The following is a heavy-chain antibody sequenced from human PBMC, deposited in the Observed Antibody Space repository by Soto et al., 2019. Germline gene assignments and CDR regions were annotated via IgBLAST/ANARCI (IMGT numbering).Heavy chain of an antibody. Sequence: GASVKVSCKASGYTFTNYGLSWLRQAPGQGLEWMGWINGYNGDITYAQKLQGRVTMTTDTSTSTAYMELRSLTSDDTAVYYCARDRYTWSNFANNNWLDPLGQGTLVTVSS. CDR2: INGYNGDI. CDR1: GYTFTNYG. V-gene: IGHV1-18*01. D-gene: IGHD2-2*02. J-gene: IGHJ5*02. CDR3: ARDRYTWSNFANNNWLDP.